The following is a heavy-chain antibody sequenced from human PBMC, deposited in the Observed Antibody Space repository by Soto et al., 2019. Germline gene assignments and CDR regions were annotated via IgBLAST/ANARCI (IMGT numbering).Heavy chain of an antibody. CDR2: ISGPSSYT. V-gene: IGHV3-11*06. CDR3: ARAGYSYAFDY. D-gene: IGHD2-2*03. CDR1: GFSCGDVC. Sequence: LRLSWAASGFSCGDVCIGGVPQAPGKGLEWVSSISGPSSYTYYADSVKGRFTASRDNAKTSLYLQMNSLRVEDTAIYYCARAGYSYAFDYWGQGTLVTVSS. J-gene: IGHJ4*02.